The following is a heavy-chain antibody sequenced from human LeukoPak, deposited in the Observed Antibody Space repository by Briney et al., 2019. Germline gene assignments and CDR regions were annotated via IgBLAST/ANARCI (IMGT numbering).Heavy chain of an antibody. V-gene: IGHV3-11*01. CDR3: ARDPGSGYEEPFDY. CDR2: ISSSGSTM. CDR1: GFIFSDYY. Sequence: PGGSLRLSCAASGFIFSDYYMSWIRQAPGKGLEGVSYISSSGSTMYYTDSVKGRFTISRDNAKDSLYLQMNSLRAEDTAVYNCARDPGSGYEEPFDYWGQGTLVTVSS. J-gene: IGHJ4*02. D-gene: IGHD5-12*01.